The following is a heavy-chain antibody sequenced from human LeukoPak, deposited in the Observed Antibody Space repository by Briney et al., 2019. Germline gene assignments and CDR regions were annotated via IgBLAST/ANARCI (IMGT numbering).Heavy chain of an antibody. CDR3: ANMQLVKGVFEI. CDR2: ISGGSDNT. V-gene: IGHV3-23*01. Sequence: GGSLRLSCAASGFTFSSFAMSWVRQAPGKGLDWVSAISGGSDNTYYADSVKGRFTISRDNSKNTLDLHMSSLTADDTAVYYCANMQLVKGVFEIWGQGTRVTVSS. J-gene: IGHJ3*02. CDR1: GFTFSSFA. D-gene: IGHD6-13*01.